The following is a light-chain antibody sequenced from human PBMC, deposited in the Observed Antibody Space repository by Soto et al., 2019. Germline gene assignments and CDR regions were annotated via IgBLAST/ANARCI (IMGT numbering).Light chain of an antibody. CDR1: QSISSK. CDR2: GAS. J-gene: IGKJ4*01. CDR3: QEYNYWHPIT. V-gene: IGKV3-15*01. Sequence: EIVMTQSPATPSVSPGERATLSCRASQSISSKLAWYQQKPGQAPRLLIYGASTRATGIPVRFSGSGSGTEFTLTITSLQPADFAVYYCQEYNYWHPITFGGGTKVDIK.